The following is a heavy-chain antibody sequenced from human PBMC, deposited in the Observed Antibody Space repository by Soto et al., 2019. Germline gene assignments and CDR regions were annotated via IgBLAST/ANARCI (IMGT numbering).Heavy chain of an antibody. CDR1: GFTFSDYA. V-gene: IGHV3-23*01. CDR2: ITASGGST. CDR3: AKSWMATVTYSDH. D-gene: IGHD4-17*01. J-gene: IGHJ4*02. Sequence: EVQLLESGGGLVQPGGSLRLSCAVSGFTFSDYAMSWVRQAPGKGLEWVSAITASGGSTFYADSVKGRFTISRDNSENTLLLQMNSLRAEDTAVYYCAKSWMATVTYSDHWGQGTLVIVSS.